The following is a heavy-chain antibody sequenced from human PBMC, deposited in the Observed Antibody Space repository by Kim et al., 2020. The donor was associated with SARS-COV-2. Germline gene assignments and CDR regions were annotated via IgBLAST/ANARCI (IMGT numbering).Heavy chain of an antibody. CDR1: GFTFSSYW. D-gene: IGHD3-3*01. CDR2: IKQDGSEK. J-gene: IGHJ4*02. CDR3: ARGMTYYDFWSGYPADY. V-gene: IGHV3-7*01. Sequence: GGSLRLSCAASGFTFSSYWMSWVRQAPGKGLEWVANIKQDGSEKYYVDSVKGRFTISRDNAKNSLYLQMNSLRAEDTAVYYCARGMTYYDFWSGYPADYWGQGTLVTVSS.